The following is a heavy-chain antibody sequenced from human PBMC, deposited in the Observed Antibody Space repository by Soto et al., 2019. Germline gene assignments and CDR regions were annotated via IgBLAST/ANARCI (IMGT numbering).Heavy chain of an antibody. J-gene: IGHJ1*01. D-gene: IGHD4-17*01. CDR2: INPNSGGT. Sequence: GASVKVSCKASGYTFTGYYMHWVRQAPGQGLEWMGWINPNSGGTNYAQKFQGWVTMTRDTSISTAYMELSRLRSDDTAVYYCAIIFDYGGNSGPISGYFQHWGQGTLVTVSS. CDR1: GYTFTGYY. V-gene: IGHV1-2*04. CDR3: AIIFDYGGNSGPISGYFQH.